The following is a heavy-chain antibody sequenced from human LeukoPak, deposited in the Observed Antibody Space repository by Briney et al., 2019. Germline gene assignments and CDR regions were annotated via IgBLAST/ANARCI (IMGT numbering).Heavy chain of an antibody. V-gene: IGHV4-31*03. CDR1: GGSISSGGNY. Sequence: SETLFLTCTVSGGSISSGGNYWSWIRQHPGKGLEWIGYIYYSGSTCYNPSLKSRVTISVDTSKNQFSLKLSSVTAADTAVYYCARDDYYDSSTEWGQGTLVTVSS. CDR3: ARDDYYDSSTE. J-gene: IGHJ4*02. D-gene: IGHD3-22*01. CDR2: IYYSGST.